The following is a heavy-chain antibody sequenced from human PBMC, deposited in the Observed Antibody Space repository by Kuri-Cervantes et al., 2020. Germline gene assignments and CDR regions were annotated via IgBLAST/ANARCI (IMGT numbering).Heavy chain of an antibody. D-gene: IGHD4-23*01. J-gene: IGHJ4*02. Sequence: SETLSLTCTVSGGSVSSGSYYWSWIRQPPGKGLEWIGYIYYSGSTNYNPSLKSRVTISVDTSKNQFSLKLSSVTAADTAVYYCARNTVVIGGGDFDYWGQGTPVTVSS. CDR2: IYYSGST. CDR1: GGSVSSGSYY. CDR3: ARNTVVIGGGDFDY. V-gene: IGHV4-61*01.